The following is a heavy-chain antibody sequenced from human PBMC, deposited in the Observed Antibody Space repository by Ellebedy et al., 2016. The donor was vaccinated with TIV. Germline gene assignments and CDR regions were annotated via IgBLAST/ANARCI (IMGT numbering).Heavy chain of an antibody. D-gene: IGHD3-10*01. CDR1: GYTFISYW. CDR3: AAARNSGTYSAAFDY. V-gene: IGHV5-10-1*04. Sequence: GESLKISXKGSGYTFISYWISWVRQMPGKGLEWMGRIDPSDSYTKYSPSFQGQVTISADKSISTAYLQWSSLKASDTAMYYCAAARNSGTYSAAFDYWGQGALVAVSS. J-gene: IGHJ4*02. CDR2: IDPSDSYT.